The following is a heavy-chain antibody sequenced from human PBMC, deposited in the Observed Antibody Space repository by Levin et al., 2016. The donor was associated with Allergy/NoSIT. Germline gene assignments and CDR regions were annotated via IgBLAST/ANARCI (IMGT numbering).Heavy chain of an antibody. D-gene: IGHD1-7*01. V-gene: IGHV1-18*01. CDR2: ISAYNGNT. CDR3: ARQLELRRRDFDY. Sequence: WVRQAPGQGLEWMGWISAYNGNTNYAQKLQGRVTMTTDTSTSTAYMELRSLRSDDTAVYYCARQLELRRRDFDYWGQGTLVTVSS. J-gene: IGHJ4*02.